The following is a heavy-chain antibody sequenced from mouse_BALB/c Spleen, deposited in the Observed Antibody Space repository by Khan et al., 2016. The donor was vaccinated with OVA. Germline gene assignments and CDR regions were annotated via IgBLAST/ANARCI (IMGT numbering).Heavy chain of an antibody. CDR1: GFTFSSYA. Sequence: EVELVESGGGLVKPGGSLKLSCAASGFTFSSYAVSWVRQTPEKRLEWVASISSGGNTYYSDSVKGRITISRDDARNIPYLQMSSLRSEDTAMYYCARLVDYWGQGTSVTVSS. CDR3: ARLVDY. V-gene: IGHV5-6-5*01. J-gene: IGHJ4*01. CDR2: ISSGGNT.